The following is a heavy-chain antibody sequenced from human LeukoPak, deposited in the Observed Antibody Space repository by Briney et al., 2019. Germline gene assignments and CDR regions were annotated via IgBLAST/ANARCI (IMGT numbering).Heavy chain of an antibody. V-gene: IGHV1-46*01. CDR2: INPSGGST. J-gene: IGHJ4*02. D-gene: IGHD3-22*01. CDR1: GYTFTSYF. CDR3: ARGGPYYDSSGYYQQTDY. Sequence: ASVKVSCKASGYTFTSYFMHWVRQAPGQGLEWMGIINPSGGSTSYLQKFQGRLTMTRDMSTSTVYMELSSLRSEDTAVYYCARGGPYYDSSGYYQQTDYWGQGTLVTVSS.